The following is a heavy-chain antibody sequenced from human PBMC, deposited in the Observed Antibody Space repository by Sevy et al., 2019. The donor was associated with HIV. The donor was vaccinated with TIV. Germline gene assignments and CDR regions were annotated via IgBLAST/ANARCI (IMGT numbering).Heavy chain of an antibody. V-gene: IGHV1-2*02. CDR2: INPNRGGT. CDR1: GYTFTGYY. Sequence: ASVKVSCKASGYTFTGYYMHWVRQAPGQGLEWMGWINPNRGGTNYAQKFQGRVTMTRDTSISTAYMALSRLRSDDTAVYYCARVRATFRIFIHTGGAFDIWGQGTMVTVSS. J-gene: IGHJ3*02. CDR3: ARVRATFRIFIHTGGAFDI. D-gene: IGHD3-3*01.